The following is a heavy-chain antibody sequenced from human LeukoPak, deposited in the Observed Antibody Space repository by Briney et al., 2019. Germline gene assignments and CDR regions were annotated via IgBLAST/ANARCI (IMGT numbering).Heavy chain of an antibody. D-gene: IGHD1-26*01. Sequence: SETLSLTCTVSGGSVSSGSYYWSWIRQPPGTGLEWIGYIYYSGSTNYNPSLKSRVTISVDTSKNQFSLKLSSVTAADTAVYYCARVQWEPIFDYWGQGTLVTVSS. CDR1: GGSVSSGSYY. CDR3: ARVQWEPIFDY. CDR2: IYYSGST. J-gene: IGHJ4*02. V-gene: IGHV4-61*01.